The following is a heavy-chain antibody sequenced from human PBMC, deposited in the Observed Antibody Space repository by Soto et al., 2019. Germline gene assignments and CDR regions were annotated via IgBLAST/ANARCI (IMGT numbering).Heavy chain of an antibody. D-gene: IGHD6-13*01. Sequence: HPGGSLRLSCAASGFTFSSYSMNWVRQAPGKGLEWVAVISYDGSNKYYADSVKGRFTISRDNSKNTLYLQMNSLRAEDTAVYYCAKDRIAAAIDYWGQGTLVTVSS. CDR2: ISYDGSNK. V-gene: IGHV3-30*18. CDR1: GFTFSSYS. J-gene: IGHJ4*02. CDR3: AKDRIAAAIDY.